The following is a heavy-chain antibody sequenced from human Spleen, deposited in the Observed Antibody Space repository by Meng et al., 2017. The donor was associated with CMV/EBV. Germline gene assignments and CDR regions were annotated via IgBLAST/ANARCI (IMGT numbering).Heavy chain of an antibody. CDR2: INPNSGGK. CDR1: GYNFTGYY. Sequence: ASVKVSCKASGYNFTGYYIHWVRQAPGQGLEWMGWINPNSGGKNYAQKFQGRITMTGDTSITTAYMELSRLRSDDMAVYHCARVKRYCTGGTCSSTGYYGMDVWGQGTTVTVSS. D-gene: IGHD2-15*01. V-gene: IGHV1-2*02. CDR3: ARVKRYCTGGTCSSTGYYGMDV. J-gene: IGHJ6*02.